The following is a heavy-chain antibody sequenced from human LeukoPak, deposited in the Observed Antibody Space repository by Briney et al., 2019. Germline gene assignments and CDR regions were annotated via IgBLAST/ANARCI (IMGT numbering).Heavy chain of an antibody. CDR1: GGTFSSYA. CDR2: IIPIFGIA. CDR3: ASQASGNLKPV. Sequence: ASVKASCKASGGTFSSYAISWVRQAPGQGLEWMGRIIPIFGIANYAQKFQGRVTITADKSTSTAYMELSSLRSEDTAVYYCASQASGNLKPVWGQGTLVTVSS. D-gene: IGHD4-23*01. J-gene: IGHJ4*02. V-gene: IGHV1-69*04.